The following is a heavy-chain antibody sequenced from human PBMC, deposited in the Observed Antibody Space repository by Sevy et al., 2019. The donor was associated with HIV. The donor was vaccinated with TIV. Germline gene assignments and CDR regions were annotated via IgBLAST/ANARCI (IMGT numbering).Heavy chain of an antibody. D-gene: IGHD3-22*01. J-gene: IGHJ3*02. CDR2: IRSKAYGGTT. Sequence: GGSLRLSCTASGFTFGDYAMSWFRQAPGKGLEWVGFIRSKAYGGTTEYAASVKGRFTISRDDSKSIAYLQMNSLKTEDTAVYYCTRVGLKYYYDSSGYYYSDDAFDIWGQRTMVTVSS. CDR1: GFTFGDYA. CDR3: TRVGLKYYYDSSGYYYSDDAFDI. V-gene: IGHV3-49*03.